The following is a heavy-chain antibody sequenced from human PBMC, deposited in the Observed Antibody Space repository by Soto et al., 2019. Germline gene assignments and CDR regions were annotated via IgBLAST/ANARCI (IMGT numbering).Heavy chain of an antibody. CDR2: INPNSGGT. CDR1: GYTFTGYY. J-gene: IGHJ3*02. Sequence: PSVKVSCKASGYTFTGYYMHWVRQAPGQGLEWMGWINPNSGGTNYAQKFQGWVTMTRDTSISTAYMELSRLRSDDTAVYYCARGEYDYIWGSYRSDAFDIWGQGTMVTVSS. V-gene: IGHV1-2*04. D-gene: IGHD3-16*02. CDR3: ARGEYDYIWGSYRSDAFDI.